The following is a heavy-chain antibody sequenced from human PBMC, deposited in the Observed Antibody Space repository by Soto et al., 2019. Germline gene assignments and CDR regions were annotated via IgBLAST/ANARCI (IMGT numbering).Heavy chain of an antibody. CDR1: GFTVSTYG. J-gene: IGHJ4*02. V-gene: IGHV3-30*03. D-gene: IGHD2-21*01. CDR2: ISRDGGTK. CDR3: PGEVASGY. Sequence: QVQLVESGGGVVQPGRSLRLSCAVSGFTVSTYGMHWVRQAPGKGLEWVAVISRDGGTKFYADSVKGRFTISRDNSRNTLVLEMNSLRGDDMAVYYCPGEVASGYWGQGTLVTVSS.